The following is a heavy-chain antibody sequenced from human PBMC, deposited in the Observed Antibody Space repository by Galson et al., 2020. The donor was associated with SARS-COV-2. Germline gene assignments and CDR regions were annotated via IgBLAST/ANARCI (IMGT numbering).Heavy chain of an antibody. D-gene: IGHD2-15*01. CDR2: IDHSGST. V-gene: IGHV4-34*01. CDR3: ARGLDGGGGYWCFDL. CDR1: GGSFSGYY. J-gene: IGHJ2*01. Sequence: SQTLSLTCAVYGGSFSGYYWSWIRRPPGKGLEWIGEIDHSGSTNYNPSLMSRVTISVDTSKNQFSLKLSSVTAADTAVYYCARGLDGGGGYWCFDLWGRGTLVTVSS.